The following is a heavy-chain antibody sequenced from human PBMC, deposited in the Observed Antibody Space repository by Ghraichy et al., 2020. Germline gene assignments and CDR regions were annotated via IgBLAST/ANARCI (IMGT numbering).Heavy chain of an antibody. D-gene: IGHD1-14*01. CDR2: INHSGST. CDR3: ARVAESGPSDY. V-gene: IGHV4-34*01. Sequence: SETLSLTCAVYGGSFSGYYWSWIRQPPGKGLEWIGEINHSGSTNYNPSLKSRVTISVDTSKNQFSLKLSSVTAADTAVYYCARVAESGPSDYWGQGTLVTVSS. CDR1: GGSFSGYY. J-gene: IGHJ4*02.